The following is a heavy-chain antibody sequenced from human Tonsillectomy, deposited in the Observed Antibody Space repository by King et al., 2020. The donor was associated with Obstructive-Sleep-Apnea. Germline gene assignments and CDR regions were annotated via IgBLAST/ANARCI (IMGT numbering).Heavy chain of an antibody. CDR3: AKSRQFGGVIAESDF. Sequence: QLVQSGGGLVQPGGSLRLSCAASGFTFSTYAMSWVRQAPGKGLEWVSAISGSGGNTYYADSVKGRFTISRDNSNNTLYLQMSRLRAEDTAVYYCAKSRQFGGVIAESDFWGQGTLVTVSS. D-gene: IGHD3-16*02. J-gene: IGHJ4*02. CDR1: GFTFSTYA. CDR2: ISGSGGNT. V-gene: IGHV3-23*04.